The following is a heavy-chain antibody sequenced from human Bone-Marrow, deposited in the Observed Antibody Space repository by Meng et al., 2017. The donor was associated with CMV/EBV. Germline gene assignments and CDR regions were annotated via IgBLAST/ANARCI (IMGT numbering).Heavy chain of an antibody. CDR3: ARASNYDFWSGYYTGGIFDY. V-gene: IGHV4-59*01. CDR1: GGSISSYY. CDR2: IYYSGST. J-gene: IGHJ4*02. Sequence: SETLSLTCTVSGGSISSYYWSWIRQPPGKGLEWIGYIYYSGSTNYNPSLKSRVTISVDTSKNQFSLKLSSVTAADTAVYYCARASNYDFWSGYYTGGIFDYWGPGTLVTV. D-gene: IGHD3-3*01.